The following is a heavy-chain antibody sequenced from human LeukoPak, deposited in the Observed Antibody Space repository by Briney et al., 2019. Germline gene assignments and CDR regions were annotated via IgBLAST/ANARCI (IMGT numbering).Heavy chain of an antibody. CDR2: INPSGGTT. CDR1: GYTVTSYY. J-gene: IGHJ4*02. CDR3: AREGPAAQRRSFDY. V-gene: IGHV1-46*01. D-gene: IGHD6-25*01. Sequence: ASVKVSCKTSGYTVTSYYIHWVRQAPGQGLEWMGIINPSGGTTTYAHKFQARVTMTRDMSTGTVYLELSSLRSEDTAVYYCAREGPAAQRRSFDYWGQGTQVTVSS.